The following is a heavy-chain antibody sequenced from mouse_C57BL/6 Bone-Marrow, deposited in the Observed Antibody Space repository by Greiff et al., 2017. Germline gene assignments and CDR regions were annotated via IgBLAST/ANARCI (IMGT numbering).Heavy chain of an antibody. Sequence: EVKLMESGEGLVKPGGSLKLSCAASGFTFSSYAMSWVRQTPEKRLEWVAYISSGGDYIYYADTVKGRFTISSDHARNTLYLQMSSLKSEDTAMYYCTRERRAMDYWGQGTSVTVSS. CDR3: TRERRAMDY. J-gene: IGHJ4*01. CDR2: ISSGGDYI. V-gene: IGHV5-9-1*02. CDR1: GFTFSSYA.